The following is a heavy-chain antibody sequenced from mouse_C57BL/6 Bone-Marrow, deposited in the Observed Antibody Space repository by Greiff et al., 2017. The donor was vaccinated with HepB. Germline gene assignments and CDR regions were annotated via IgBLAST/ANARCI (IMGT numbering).Heavy chain of an antibody. CDR1: GYTFTSYW. J-gene: IGHJ4*01. Sequence: QVQLQQPGAELVKPGASVKMSCKASGYTFTSYWITWVKQRPGQGLEWIGDIYPGSGSTNYNEKFKSKATLTVDTSSSTAYMQLSSLTSEDSAIYYCARNYGKEYYYAMDYWGQGTSVTVSS. V-gene: IGHV1-55*01. CDR3: ARNYGKEYYYAMDY. CDR2: IYPGSGST. D-gene: IGHD1-1*01.